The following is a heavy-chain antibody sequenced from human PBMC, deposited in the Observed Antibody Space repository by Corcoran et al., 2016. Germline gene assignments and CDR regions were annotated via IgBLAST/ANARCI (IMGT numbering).Heavy chain of an antibody. J-gene: IGHJ6*02. CDR1: GFTFSSYS. V-gene: IGHV3-48*04. CDR3: ARVRSSSSGRGYYYYGMDV. Sequence: EVQLVESGGGLVQPGGSLRLSCAASGFTFSSYSMNWVRQAPGKGLEWVSYIGSSSSTIYYADSVKGRFTLSRDNAKNSLYLQRNSLGAEDTSVYYGARVRSSSSGRGYYYYGMDVWGQGTTVTVSS. CDR2: IGSSSSTI. D-gene: IGHD6-6*01.